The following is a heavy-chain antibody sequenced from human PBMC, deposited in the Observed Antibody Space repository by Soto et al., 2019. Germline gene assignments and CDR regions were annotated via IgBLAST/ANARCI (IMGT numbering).Heavy chain of an antibody. Sequence: GGSLRLSCSASGFTFSSHAMHWVRQAPGKGLEYVSSISTNGGSTHYADSVKGRFTISRDNSKNTQYLQMSSLRADDTAVYYCVKGEYYYDSSGCYPFDYWGQGT. CDR3: VKGEYYYDSSGCYPFDY. D-gene: IGHD3-22*01. CDR2: ISTNGGST. CDR1: GFTFSSHA. J-gene: IGHJ4*02. V-gene: IGHV3-64D*06.